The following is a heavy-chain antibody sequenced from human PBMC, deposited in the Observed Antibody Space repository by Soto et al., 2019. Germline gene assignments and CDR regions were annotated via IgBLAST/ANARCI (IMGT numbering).Heavy chain of an antibody. V-gene: IGHV4-39*01. CDR2: FYYSENT. J-gene: IGHJ6*02. CDR1: GGATSSLRYS. Sequence: PSATLSITCSVSGGATSSLRYSWGRIRQPPGKGLVWMGTFYYSENTYYNPSLKSRVTISVDTSKNQFSLKLSSVTAADTAVYYCARGEDCSSTSCYIRYYYYYGMDVWGQGTTVT. D-gene: IGHD2-2*01. CDR3: ARGEDCSSTSCYIRYYYYYGMDV.